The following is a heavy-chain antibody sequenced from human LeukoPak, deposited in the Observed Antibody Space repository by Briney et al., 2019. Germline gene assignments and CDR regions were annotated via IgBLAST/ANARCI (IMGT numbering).Heavy chain of an antibody. Sequence: SETLSLTCTVSGGSISSYYWSWIRQPPGKGPEWIGEINHSGSTNYNPSLKSRVTISVDTSKNQFSLKLSSVTAADTAVYYCARSSSSWYGAEWFDPWGQGTLVTVSS. V-gene: IGHV4-34*01. CDR3: ARSSSSWYGAEWFDP. D-gene: IGHD6-13*01. CDR1: GGSISSYY. CDR2: INHSGST. J-gene: IGHJ5*02.